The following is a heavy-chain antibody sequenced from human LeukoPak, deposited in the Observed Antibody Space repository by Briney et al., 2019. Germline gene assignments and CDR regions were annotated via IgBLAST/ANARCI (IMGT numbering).Heavy chain of an antibody. CDR2: ISSDGSST. V-gene: IGHV3-74*01. D-gene: IGHD3-9*01. CDR1: GFTFSDYW. Sequence: GGSLRLSCAASGFTFSDYWMHWVRQVPGKGLVWVSRISSDGSSTTYADSVRGRFTISRDYAKNTLYLQMNSLRAEDTAVYYCARSAYYDILTGYYPGGPSDYWGQGTLVTVSS. CDR3: ARSAYYDILTGYYPGGPSDY. J-gene: IGHJ4*02.